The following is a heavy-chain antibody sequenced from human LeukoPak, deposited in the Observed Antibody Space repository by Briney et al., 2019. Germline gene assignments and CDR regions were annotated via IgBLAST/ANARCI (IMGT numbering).Heavy chain of an antibody. D-gene: IGHD3-9*01. CDR2: IDYSGST. J-gene: IGHJ4*02. V-gene: IGHV4-39*01. Sequence: SETLSLTCTVSGGSISSSSYYWGWIRQPPGKGLEWIGSIDYSGSTYYNPSLNSRVTISVDTSKNQFSLKLSSVTAADTAVYYCARHPDSSDILTGYYQPTYFDYWGQGTLVTVSS. CDR3: ARHPDSSDILTGYYQPTYFDY. CDR1: GGSISSSSYY.